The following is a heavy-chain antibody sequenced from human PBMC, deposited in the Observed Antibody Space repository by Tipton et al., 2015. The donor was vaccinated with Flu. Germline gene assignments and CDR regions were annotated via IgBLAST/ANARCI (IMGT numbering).Heavy chain of an antibody. V-gene: IGHV4-38-2*01. CDR1: GDSIGSGYC. CDR3: ARSTYYYGSGSADY. Sequence: TLSLTCSVSGDSIGSGYCWGWVRQPPGKGLDWIGCISHSGRTYYNPSLKSRVTISVDTAKNQFSQRLSSVTAADTAVYYCARSTYYYGSGSADYWGQGTLVTVSS. D-gene: IGHD3-10*01. J-gene: IGHJ4*02. CDR2: ISHSGRT.